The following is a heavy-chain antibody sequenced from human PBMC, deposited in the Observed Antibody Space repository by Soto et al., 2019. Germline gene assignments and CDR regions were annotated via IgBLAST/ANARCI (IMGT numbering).Heavy chain of an antibody. V-gene: IGHV3-73*01. J-gene: IGHJ4*02. D-gene: IGHD1-1*01. Sequence: GGALRLSCAGSGFPFSASAMHWVRQTSGRGLEWIGLIRSKTYNYATVYGASVRGRFTISSDDSGNTAYLQLNSLETEDTALSYCSGPEPLPGTTTYWGPGTLVTVSS. CDR2: IRSKTYNYAT. CDR1: GFPFSASA. CDR3: SGPEPLPGTTTY.